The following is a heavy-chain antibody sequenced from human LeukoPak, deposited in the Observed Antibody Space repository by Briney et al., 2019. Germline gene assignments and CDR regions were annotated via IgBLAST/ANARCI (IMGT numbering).Heavy chain of an antibody. J-gene: IGHJ4*02. Sequence: SQTLSLTCAISGDSVSSNSAAWNWIRQSPSRGLEWLVRTYYRSKWYNDYAVSVKSRITINPDTSKNQFSLQLNSVTPEDTAVYYCARDSEAYSSGWYSSPEFDYWGQGTLVTVSS. D-gene: IGHD6-19*01. CDR2: TYYRSKWYN. V-gene: IGHV6-1*01. CDR1: GDSVSSNSAA. CDR3: ARDSEAYSSGWYSSPEFDY.